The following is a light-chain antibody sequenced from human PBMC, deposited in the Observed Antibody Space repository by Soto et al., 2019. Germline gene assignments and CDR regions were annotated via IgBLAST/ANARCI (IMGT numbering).Light chain of an antibody. V-gene: IGLV2-14*03. CDR1: SSDVGGYNY. J-gene: IGLJ1*01. Sequence: QSALTQPASVSGSPGQSITISCTGTSSDVGGYNYVSWYQHHPGKVPKLMIYDVSNRPSGVSNRFSGSKSGNTASLTISGLQADDEADYYCSSYTTSYTQVFGTGTKLTVL. CDR3: SSYTTSYTQV. CDR2: DVS.